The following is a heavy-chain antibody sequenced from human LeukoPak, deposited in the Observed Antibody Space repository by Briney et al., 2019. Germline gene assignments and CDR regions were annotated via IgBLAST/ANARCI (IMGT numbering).Heavy chain of an antibody. D-gene: IGHD4-23*01. V-gene: IGHV1-18*01. CDR1: GYTFTNYG. J-gene: IGHJ3*02. CDR3: VRAHSDGGQFSAFEI. CDR2: ISAKNGTT. Sequence: ASVRRSRKAPGYTFTNYGITWVRPAPGQGLQWVGWISAKNGTTNYAQKLQGRVTMTTDTFTSTAHMEMRSLRSDDTAVYYCVRAHSDGGQFSAFEIWGQR.